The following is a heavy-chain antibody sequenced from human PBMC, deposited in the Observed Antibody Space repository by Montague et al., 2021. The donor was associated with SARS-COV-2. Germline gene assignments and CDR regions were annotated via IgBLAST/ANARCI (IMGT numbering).Heavy chain of an antibody. CDR3: ARRLEERLPYYYYGLDV. Sequence: SLRLSCAATGFAVNSNYMTWVRQAPGKGLEWVSVIYSGFTTYYXXXVXXXFTISRDSSKNTVHLQMNSLRVDDTAVYYCARRLEERLPYYYYGLDVWGQGTTVTVSS. D-gene: IGHD1/OR15-1a*01. CDR1: GFAVNSNY. J-gene: IGHJ6*02. V-gene: IGHV3-66*01. CDR2: IYSGFTT.